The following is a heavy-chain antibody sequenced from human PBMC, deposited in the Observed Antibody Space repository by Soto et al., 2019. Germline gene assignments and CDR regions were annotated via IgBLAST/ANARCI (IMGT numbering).Heavy chain of an antibody. Sequence: PSETLSLTCTVSGGSISSYYWSWIRQPPGKGLEWIGYIYYSGSTHYNASLQSRVTMSVETSKNQFSLNLTSVTAADTAMYYCATSNTTCPGCYSWGQGTLVTVSS. CDR1: GGSISSYY. CDR3: ATSNTTCPGCYS. V-gene: IGHV4-59*01. J-gene: IGHJ5*02. D-gene: IGHD1-26*01. CDR2: IYYSGST.